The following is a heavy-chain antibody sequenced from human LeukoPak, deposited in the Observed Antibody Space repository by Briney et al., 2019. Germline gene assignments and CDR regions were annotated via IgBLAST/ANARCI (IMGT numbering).Heavy chain of an antibody. J-gene: IGHJ4*02. Sequence: GASVKVSCKASGYTFTDYYIDWVRQAPGQGLEWIGWINPNSGDTNYAQKLQGRVTMTTDTSTSTAYMELRSLRSDDTAVYYCARGFIGGSYDYWGQGTLVTVSS. CDR3: ARGFIGGSYDY. D-gene: IGHD1-26*01. CDR1: GYTFTDYY. V-gene: IGHV1-18*04. CDR2: INPNSGDT.